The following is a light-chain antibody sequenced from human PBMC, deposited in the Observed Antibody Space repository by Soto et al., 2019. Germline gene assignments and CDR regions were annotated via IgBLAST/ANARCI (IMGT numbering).Light chain of an antibody. CDR3: CSYAGTPYV. CDR1: SSDVGRFNL. Sequence: QSVLTQPASVSGSPGQSITISCTGTSSDVGRFNLVSWYQQHPGKAPKLMIYEVSKRPSGVSNRFSGSKSGNTASLTISGLQAEDEADYYCCSYAGTPYVFGAGTKLTVL. CDR2: EVS. J-gene: IGLJ1*01. V-gene: IGLV2-23*02.